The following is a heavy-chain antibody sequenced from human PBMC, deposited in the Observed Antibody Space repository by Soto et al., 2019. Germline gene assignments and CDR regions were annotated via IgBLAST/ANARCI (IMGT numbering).Heavy chain of an antibody. CDR2: ILADDSDR. D-gene: IGHD4-17*01. J-gene: IGHJ4*02. Sequence: QVHLVESGGGVVQPGRSLRLSCAASGFTFSRYGMHWVRQAPGKGLEWVAVILADDSDRDYADSVKGRFSISRDNSKNSLHLQMNSLRAEDTAVYYCAIDDDYGDNGFDYWCQGTLVTVSS. CDR1: GFTFSRYG. CDR3: AIDDDYGDNGFDY. V-gene: IGHV3-33*01.